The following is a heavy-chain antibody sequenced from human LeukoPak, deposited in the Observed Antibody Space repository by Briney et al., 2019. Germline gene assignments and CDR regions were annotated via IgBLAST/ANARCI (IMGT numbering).Heavy chain of an antibody. V-gene: IGHV1-46*01. CDR1: GYTFTSYY. D-gene: IGHD6-13*01. CDR2: INPSGGST. CDR3: ARSAGYSSSRGDY. Sequence: GASVKVSCKAAGYTFTSYYMHWGPRAPGQGLGWMGIINPSGGSTNYAQKFQGRVTMTRDTSTSTVYMELSSLRSEDTAVYYCARSAGYSSSRGDYWGQGTLVTVSS. J-gene: IGHJ4*02.